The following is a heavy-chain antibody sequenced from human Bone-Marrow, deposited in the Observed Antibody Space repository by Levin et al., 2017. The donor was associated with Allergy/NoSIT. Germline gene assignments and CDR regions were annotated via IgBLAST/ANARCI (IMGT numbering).Heavy chain of an antibody. CDR1: GGTFSSYA. CDR3: AREGVGRIVVVPAVVSPFYYYGMDV. D-gene: IGHD2-2*01. CDR2: IIPILGTT. J-gene: IGHJ6*02. V-gene: IGHV1-69*01. Sequence: AGESLKISCKASGGTFSSYAISWVRQAPGQGLEWMGGIIPILGTTKYSQKFQGRLTISAVESTSTAYMELSSLRSEDTSLYYCAREGVGRIVVVPAVVSPFYYYGMDVWGQGTTVTVSS.